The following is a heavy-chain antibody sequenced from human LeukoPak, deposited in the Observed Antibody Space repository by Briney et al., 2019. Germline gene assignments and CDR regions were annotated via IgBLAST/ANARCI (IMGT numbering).Heavy chain of an antibody. CDR2: INPYSGDR. CDR3: ARDGACSSTSCQSFDY. V-gene: IGHV1-2*02. CDR1: GYTFTGYY. J-gene: IGHJ4*02. D-gene: IGHD2-2*01. Sequence: ASVKVSCKASGYTFTGYYMHWARQAPGQGLEWMGWINPYSGDRNYAQKFQGRVTMTGDTSISTAYMELSRLQSDDTAVYYCARDGACSSTSCQSFDYWGQGTLVTVSS.